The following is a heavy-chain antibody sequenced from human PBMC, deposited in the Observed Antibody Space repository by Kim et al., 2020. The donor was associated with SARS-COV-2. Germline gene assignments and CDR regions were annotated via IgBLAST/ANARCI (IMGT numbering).Heavy chain of an antibody. Sequence: GRCTISRDNANNTLYLQMNSLRAEDTAVYYCARDEITMVRGVIITGWFDPWGQGTLVTVSS. CDR3: ARDEITMVRGVIITGWFDP. J-gene: IGHJ5*02. D-gene: IGHD3-10*01. V-gene: IGHV3-30*01.